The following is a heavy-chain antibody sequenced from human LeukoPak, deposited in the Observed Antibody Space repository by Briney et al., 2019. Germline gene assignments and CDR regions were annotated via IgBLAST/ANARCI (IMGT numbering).Heavy chain of an antibody. D-gene: IGHD3-9*01. CDR2: ISSSSSTI. CDR3: ARADGYDMLTGNRGWLDP. CDR1: GFTFRSYS. Sequence: PGGSLRLSCAASGFTFRSYSMNWVRQAPGKGLEWVSYISSSSSTIYYADSVKGRFSISRDNAKNSLYLQMNSLRDEDTAVYYCARADGYDMLTGNRGWLDPWGQGTLVTVSS. V-gene: IGHV3-48*02. J-gene: IGHJ5*02.